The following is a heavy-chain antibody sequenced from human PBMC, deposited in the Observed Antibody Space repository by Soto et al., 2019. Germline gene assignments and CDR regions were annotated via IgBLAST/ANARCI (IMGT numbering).Heavy chain of an antibody. CDR2: IIPIFGTA. V-gene: IGHV1-69*13. CDR3: ARVIAARPDGWFDP. D-gene: IGHD6-6*01. J-gene: IGHJ5*02. CDR1: GGTFSSYA. Sequence: SVKVSCKASGGTFSSYAISWVLQAPGQGLEWMGGIIPIFGTANYAQKFQGRVTITADESTSTAYMELSRLRSDDTAVYYCARVIAARPDGWFDPWGQGTLVTVSS.